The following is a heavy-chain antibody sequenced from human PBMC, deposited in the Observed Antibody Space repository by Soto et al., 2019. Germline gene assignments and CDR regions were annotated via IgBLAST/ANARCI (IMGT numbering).Heavy chain of an antibody. J-gene: IGHJ6*02. V-gene: IGHV1-8*01. CDR2: MNPNSGNT. D-gene: IGHD2-2*01. CDR3: AGDLNVGVPASQKKDDPPVGMDV. CDR1: GYTFTSYD. Sequence: ASVKVSCKASGYTFTSYDINWVRQATGQGLEWMGWMNPNSGNTGYAQKFQGRVTITRNTSISTAYMELSSLRSEDTAVYYCAGDLNVGVPASQKKDDPPVGMDVWGQGTTVTVSS.